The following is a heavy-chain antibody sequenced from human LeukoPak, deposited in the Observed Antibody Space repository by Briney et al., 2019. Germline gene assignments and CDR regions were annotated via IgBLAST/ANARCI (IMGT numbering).Heavy chain of an antibody. J-gene: IGHJ4*02. CDR3: ARVLGSGSYPFKKYYFDY. V-gene: IGHV1-2*02. CDR2: INPNSGGT. CDR1: GYTFTGYY. Sequence: ASVTVSCKASGYTFTGYYMHWVRQAPGQGLEWMGWINPNSGGTSYAQKFQGRVTMTRDTSISTAYMELSRLRSDDTAVYYCARVLGSGSYPFKKYYFDYWGQGTLVTVSS. D-gene: IGHD1-26*01.